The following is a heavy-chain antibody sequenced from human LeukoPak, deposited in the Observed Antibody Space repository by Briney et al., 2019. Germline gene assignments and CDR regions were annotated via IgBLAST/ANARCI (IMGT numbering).Heavy chain of an antibody. CDR2: IKQDGSEK. CDR1: EFNFKFYA. Sequence: GGSLRLSCVASEFNFKFYAMSWVRQAPGKGLEWVANIKQDGSEKYYVDSVKGRFTISRDNAKNSLYLQMNSLRAEDTAVYYCARDYYSGANDYWGQGTLVTVSS. V-gene: IGHV3-7*01. CDR3: ARDYYSGANDY. J-gene: IGHJ4*02. D-gene: IGHD2-15*01.